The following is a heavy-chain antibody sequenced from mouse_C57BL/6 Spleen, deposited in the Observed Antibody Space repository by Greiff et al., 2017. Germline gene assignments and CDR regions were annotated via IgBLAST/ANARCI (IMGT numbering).Heavy chain of an antibody. CDR2: IWSGGST. Sequence: VKLQESGPGLVQPSQSLSITCTVSGFSLTSYGVHWVRQSPGKGLEWLGVIWSGGSTDYNAAFISRLSISKDNSKSQVFLKMNSLQADDTAIYYCAGSAGTRWYFDVWGTGTTVTVSS. CDR3: AGSAGTRWYFDV. V-gene: IGHV2-2*01. CDR1: GFSLTSYG. J-gene: IGHJ1*03. D-gene: IGHD4-1*01.